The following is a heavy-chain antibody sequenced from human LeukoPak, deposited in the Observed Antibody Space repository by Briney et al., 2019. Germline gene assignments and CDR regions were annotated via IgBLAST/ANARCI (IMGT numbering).Heavy chain of an antibody. J-gene: IGHJ4*02. CDR3: AKDTSIVVVTLSAY. CDR2: ISGSGGST. D-gene: IGHD3-22*01. Sequence: GGSLRLSCRASGFSFTTYSMNWVRQAPGKGLEWVSAISGSGGSTYYADSVKGRFTISRDNSKNTLYLQMNSLRAEDTAVYYCAKDTSIVVVTLSAYWGQGTLVTVSS. CDR1: GFSFTTYS. V-gene: IGHV3-23*01.